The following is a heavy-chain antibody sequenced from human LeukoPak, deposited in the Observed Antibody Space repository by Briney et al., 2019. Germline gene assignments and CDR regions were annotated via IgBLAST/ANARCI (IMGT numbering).Heavy chain of an antibody. J-gene: IGHJ4*02. D-gene: IGHD2-21*02. Sequence: GGSLRLSCAASGFTVSSNYMSWVRQAPGKGLEWVSVIYSGGKTYYADSVKGGFTISRDNSKNTLYLQMNSLRAEDTAVYYCARVYELLFDYWGQGTLVTVSS. CDR2: IYSGGKT. V-gene: IGHV3-53*01. CDR3: ARVYELLFDY. CDR1: GFTVSSNY.